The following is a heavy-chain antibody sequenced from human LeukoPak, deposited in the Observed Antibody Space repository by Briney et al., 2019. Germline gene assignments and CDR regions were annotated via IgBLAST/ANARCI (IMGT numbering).Heavy chain of an antibody. CDR1: GFTFTNYA. CDR3: ASHTIFGVVIRNY. D-gene: IGHD3-3*01. J-gene: IGHJ4*02. V-gene: IGHV3-23*01. Sequence: GGSLRLSCAASGFTFTNYAMSWVRQAPGKGLEWVSVVSGSGDSTYYADSVKGRFTISRDNAKNTLYLQMNSLRAEDTAVYYCASHTIFGVVIRNYWGQGTLVTVSS. CDR2: VSGSGDST.